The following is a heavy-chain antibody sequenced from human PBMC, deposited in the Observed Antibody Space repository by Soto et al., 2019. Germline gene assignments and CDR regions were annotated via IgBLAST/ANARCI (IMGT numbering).Heavy chain of an antibody. Sequence: QVQLVQSGAEVKKPGSSVKVSCKASGGTFSSYAISWVRQAPGQGLEWMGGIIPIFGTANYAQKFQGRVTITADKPTSTAYMELSSLRSEDTAVYYCATGPRGYSYGYFDYWGQGTLVTVSS. CDR2: IIPIFGTA. V-gene: IGHV1-69*06. D-gene: IGHD5-18*01. CDR3: ATGPRGYSYGYFDY. J-gene: IGHJ4*02. CDR1: GGTFSSYA.